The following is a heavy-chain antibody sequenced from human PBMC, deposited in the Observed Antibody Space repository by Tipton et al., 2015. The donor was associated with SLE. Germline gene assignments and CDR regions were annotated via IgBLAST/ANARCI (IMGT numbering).Heavy chain of an antibody. J-gene: IGHJ4*02. Sequence: TLSLTCTVSGGSISSYYWSWIRQPPGKGLEWIGYIYTSGSTNYNPSLKSRVTISVDTSKNQFSLKLSSVTAADTAVYYCARGKGYDSSGWRLDYWGQGTLVTVSS. D-gene: IGHD3-22*01. CDR2: IYTSGST. V-gene: IGHV4-4*09. CDR1: GGSISSYY. CDR3: ARGKGYDSSGWRLDY.